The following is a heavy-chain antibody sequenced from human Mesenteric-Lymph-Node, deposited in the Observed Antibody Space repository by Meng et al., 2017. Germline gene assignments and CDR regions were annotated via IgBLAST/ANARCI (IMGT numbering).Heavy chain of an antibody. J-gene: IGHJ3*02. D-gene: IGHD6-13*01. CDR1: GGPISIYY. CDR2: IYVSGRT. V-gene: IGHV4-4*07. CDR3: AREVAAAGTIAFDI. Sequence: SETLSLTCTVSGGPISIYYWSWIRQPAGKGLEWIVRIYVSGRTNYNPSLKSRVIMSVDTSKNQFSLKLNSVTAADTAVYYCAREVAAAGTIAFDIWGQGTMVTVSS.